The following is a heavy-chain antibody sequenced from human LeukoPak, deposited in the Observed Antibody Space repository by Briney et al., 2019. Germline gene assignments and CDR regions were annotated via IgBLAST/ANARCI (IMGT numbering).Heavy chain of an antibody. CDR1: GLTFSSYW. CDR3: ARFRGSSWYGSVDY. D-gene: IGHD6-13*01. Sequence: GGSLRLXCAASGLTFSSYWMSWVRQAPGKGLEWVANIKQDGSEKYYVDSVKGRFTISRDNAKNSLYLQMNSLRAEDTAVYYCARFRGSSWYGSVDYWGQGTLVTVSS. V-gene: IGHV3-7*01. J-gene: IGHJ4*02. CDR2: IKQDGSEK.